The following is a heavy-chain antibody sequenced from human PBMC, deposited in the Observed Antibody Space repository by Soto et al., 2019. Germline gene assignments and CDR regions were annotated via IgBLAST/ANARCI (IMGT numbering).Heavy chain of an antibody. J-gene: IGHJ6*02. CDR2: IYPGDSDT. V-gene: IGHV5-51*01. CDR1: GYSFTNYW. D-gene: IGHD6-19*01. CDR3: ARQRPLLIAVAGSDYYGMDV. Sequence: EVQLVQSGAEVKKPGESLKISCKGSGYSFTNYWIGWVRQMPGKGLEWMGIIYPGDSDTRYSPSFQGQVTISADKSISTAYLQWSSLKASDTAMYYCARQRPLLIAVAGSDYYGMDVWGQGTTVTVSS.